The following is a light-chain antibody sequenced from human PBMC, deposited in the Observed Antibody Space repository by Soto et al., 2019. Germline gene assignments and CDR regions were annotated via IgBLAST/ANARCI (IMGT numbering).Light chain of an antibody. V-gene: IGKV1-33*01. CDR1: QNINNY. J-gene: IGKJ1*01. Sequence: DIQMTQSPSSLSASVGDRVTITCQASQNINNYLNWYQQKPGRAPKLLIYDASNLEAGVPSRLRGSGSGTDFTFTISSLQPEDFATYYCQQSYSTLPTFGQGTKVDIK. CDR2: DAS. CDR3: QQSYSTLPT.